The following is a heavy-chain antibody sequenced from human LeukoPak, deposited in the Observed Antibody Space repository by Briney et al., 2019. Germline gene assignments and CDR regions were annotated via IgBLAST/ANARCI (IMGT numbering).Heavy chain of an antibody. CDR2: IYSGGST. V-gene: IGHV3-66*01. D-gene: IGHD1-7*01. Sequence: PGGSLRLSCAASGFIASSNYMSWVRQAPRKGLEWVSVIYSGGSTYYADSVKGRFTISRDNPKNMLYLQMNSLRAEDTAVYYCARGHNWNYYFDYWGQGTLVTVSS. J-gene: IGHJ4*02. CDR1: GFIASSNY. CDR3: ARGHNWNYYFDY.